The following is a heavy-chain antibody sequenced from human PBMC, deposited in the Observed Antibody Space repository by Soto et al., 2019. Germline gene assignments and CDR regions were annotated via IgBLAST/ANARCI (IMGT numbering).Heavy chain of an antibody. D-gene: IGHD1-26*01. V-gene: IGHV1-18*01. Sequence: ASVKVSCKASGYTFISYGISWVRQAPGQGLEWMGWISAYNGNTNYAQKLQGRVAMTTDTSTSTAYMELRSLRSDDTAVYYCARDRGQWELLNYYGMDVWGQGTTVTVSS. CDR1: GYTFISYG. CDR2: ISAYNGNT. J-gene: IGHJ6*02. CDR3: ARDRGQWELLNYYGMDV.